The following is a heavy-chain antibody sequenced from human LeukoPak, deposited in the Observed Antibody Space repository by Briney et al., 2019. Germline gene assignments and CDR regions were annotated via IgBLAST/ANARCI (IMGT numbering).Heavy chain of an antibody. CDR3: SRSRWLRSGAMDV. CDR1: GYTFTSYD. D-gene: IGHD5-12*01. J-gene: IGHJ6*02. CDR2: MNPNSGDT. Sequence: ASVKVSCKASGYTFTSYDINWVRQATGQGLEWLGWMNPNSGDTLYAQKSQGRFTMTRNTSISTAYMELSSLRSDDTAVFYCSRSRWLRSGAMDVWGQGTTVIVSS. V-gene: IGHV1-8*01.